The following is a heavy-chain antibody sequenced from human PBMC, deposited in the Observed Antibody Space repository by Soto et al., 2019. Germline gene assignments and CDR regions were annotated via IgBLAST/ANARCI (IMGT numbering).Heavy chain of an antibody. D-gene: IGHD2-2*01. V-gene: IGHV3-23*01. CDR3: ASVPIWCGSSSCYTEGFDS. CDR2: ISAGGSDT. J-gene: IGHJ4*02. CDR1: GFVFSDYA. Sequence: EVQLLDSGGGWVQPGGSLRLSCVASGFVFSDYAMSWVRQAPGKGLEWVSAISAGGSDTYYADSVKGRFTVSRVNSELTLYLQMNTLRDEDTAIYYCASVPIWCGSSSCYTEGFDSWGQGTLVTVSS.